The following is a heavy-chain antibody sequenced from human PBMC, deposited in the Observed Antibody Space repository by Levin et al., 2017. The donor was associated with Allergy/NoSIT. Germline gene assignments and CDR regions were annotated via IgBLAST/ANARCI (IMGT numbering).Heavy chain of an antibody. J-gene: IGHJ6*02. V-gene: IGHV1-18*01. CDR2: ISTDNGNT. Sequence: ASVKVSCKASGYTFTTYDISWVRQAPGQGLEWMGWISTDNGNTKFAQNFQDRVTMITDISTTTVYMELRSLRSDDTAVYYCARLLSPASYGYCYGMDGWGQGTTVTVSS. CDR1: GYTFTTYD. CDR3: ARLLSPASYGYCYGMDG. D-gene: IGHD3-16*01.